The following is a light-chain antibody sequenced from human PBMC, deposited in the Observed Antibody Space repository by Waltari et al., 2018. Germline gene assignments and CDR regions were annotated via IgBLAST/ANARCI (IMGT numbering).Light chain of an antibody. CDR2: TNI. CDR1: SSNLGTGYD. Sequence: QSVLTQPPSVSGAPGQRVTISCTGGSSNLGTGYDVHWYQQLPGTAPKLLIYTNIYRPSGVPSQFSGSKSGTSASLIIAGLQAEDAADYYCQSFDISLNGAVFGAGTKVTVL. V-gene: IGLV1-40*01. J-gene: IGLJ1*01. CDR3: QSFDISLNGAV.